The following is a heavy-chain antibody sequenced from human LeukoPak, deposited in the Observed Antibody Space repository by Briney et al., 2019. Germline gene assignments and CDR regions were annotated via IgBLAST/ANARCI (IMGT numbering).Heavy chain of an antibody. V-gene: IGHV3-15*05. J-gene: IGHJ4*02. Sequence: GGSLRLSCAASGFTFSNAWMSWVRQAPGKGLEWVGRIKSKTDGGTTDYAAPVKGRFTISRDDSKNTLYLQMNSLRAEDTAVYYCARPSGSGWYWSIYYFDYWGQGTLVTVSS. CDR1: GFTFSNAW. D-gene: IGHD6-19*01. CDR3: ARPSGSGWYWSIYYFDY. CDR2: IKSKTDGGTT.